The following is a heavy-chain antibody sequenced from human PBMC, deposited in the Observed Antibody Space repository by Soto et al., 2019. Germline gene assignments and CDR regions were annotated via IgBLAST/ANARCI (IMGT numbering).Heavy chain of an antibody. D-gene: IGHD3-22*01. V-gene: IGHV3-9*01. CDR1: GFTFDDYA. CDR3: AKGEGSSGYYSLFDY. CDR2: ISWNSGSI. J-gene: IGHJ4*02. Sequence: DVQLVESGGGLEQPGRSLRLSCAASGFTFDDYAMHWVRQAPGKGLEWVSGISWNSGSIGYADSVKGRFTISRDNAKNSLYLQMNSLRAEDTALYYCAKGEGSSGYYSLFDYWGQGTLVTVSS.